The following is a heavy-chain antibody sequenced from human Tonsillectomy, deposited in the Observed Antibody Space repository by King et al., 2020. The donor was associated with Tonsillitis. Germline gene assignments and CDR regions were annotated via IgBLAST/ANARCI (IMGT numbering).Heavy chain of an antibody. CDR3: AREGARQGHYYGMDV. V-gene: IGHV3-30*03. J-gene: IGHJ6*02. Sequence: VQLVESGGGVVQPGRSLRLSCAASGFTFRNSGIHWVRQAPGKGLEWVAVISYDGRNKFYADSVKGRFTISRDNYKNTLFLHMSSLRAEDTAVYYCAREGARQGHYYGMDVWGQGTTVTVSS. CDR2: ISYDGRNK. CDR1: GFTFRNSG.